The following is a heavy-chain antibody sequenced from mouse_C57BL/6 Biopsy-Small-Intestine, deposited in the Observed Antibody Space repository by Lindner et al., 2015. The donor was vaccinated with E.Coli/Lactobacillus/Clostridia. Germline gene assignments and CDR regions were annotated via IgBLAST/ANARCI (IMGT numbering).Heavy chain of an antibody. D-gene: IGHD2-3*01. V-gene: IGHV5-17*01. CDR2: ISSGSSTI. CDR1: GFTFSDYG. J-gene: IGHJ4*01. CDR3: AKNDGYYATDY. Sequence: VQLQESGGGLVKPGGSLKLSCAASGFTFSDYGMHWVRQAPEKGLEWVAYISSGSSTIYYADTVKGRFTISRDNAQNTLFLQMTSLRSEDTAMYYCAKNDGYYATDYWGQGTSVTVSS.